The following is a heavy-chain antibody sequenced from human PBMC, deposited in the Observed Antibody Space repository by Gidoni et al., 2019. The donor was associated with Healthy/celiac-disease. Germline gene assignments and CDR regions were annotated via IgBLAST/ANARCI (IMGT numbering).Heavy chain of an antibody. CDR1: GGSISRSNW. CDR2: IYHSGST. J-gene: IGHJ3*02. D-gene: IGHD4-17*01. CDR3: ARVYGDRADAFDI. Sequence: QVQLQQSGPGLVKPSGTLSLTCAVPGGSISRSNWCSWVRQPPGKGLEWIGEIYHSGSTNYNPSLQSRVTISVDKSKNQFSLKLSSVTAADTAVYYCARVYGDRADAFDIWGQGTMVTVSS. V-gene: IGHV4-4*02.